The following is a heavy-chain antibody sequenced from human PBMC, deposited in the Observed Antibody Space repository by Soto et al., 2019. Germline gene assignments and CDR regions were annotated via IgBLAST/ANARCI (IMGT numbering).Heavy chain of an antibody. CDR2: IIPIFGTA. CDR1: GGTFSSYA. V-gene: IGHV1-69*14. D-gene: IGHD6-19*01. Sequence: QVQLVQSGAEVKKPGSSVKVSCKASGGTFSSYAISWVRQAPGQGLEWMGGIIPIFGTANYAQKFQGRVTITADKATSTAYRELSSLRSDDTAVYYCARAYYSSGWYVGGWFDPWGQGALVTVSS. J-gene: IGHJ5*02. CDR3: ARAYYSSGWYVGGWFDP.